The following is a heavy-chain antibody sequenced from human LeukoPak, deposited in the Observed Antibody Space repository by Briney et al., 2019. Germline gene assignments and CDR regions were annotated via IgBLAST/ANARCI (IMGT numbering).Heavy chain of an antibody. J-gene: IGHJ4*02. CDR3: ARASDSSGYYPPFDY. CDR2: INSDGSST. D-gene: IGHD3-22*01. V-gene: IGHV3-74*01. Sequence: GGSLRLSCAASGFTFSSYWMHWVRQAPGKGLVWVSRINSDGSSTSYADSVEGRFTISRDNAKNTLYLQMNSLRAEDTAVYYCARASDSSGYYPPFDYWGQGTLVTVSS. CDR1: GFTFSSYW.